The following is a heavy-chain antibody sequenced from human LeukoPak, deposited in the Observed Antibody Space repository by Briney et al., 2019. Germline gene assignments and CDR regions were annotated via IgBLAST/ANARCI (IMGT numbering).Heavy chain of an antibody. CDR1: GFTFDDYD. J-gene: IGHJ6*03. V-gene: IGHV3-7*01. Sequence: GGSLRLSCAASGFTFDDYDMSWVRQAPGKGLEWVANVNQGGTEKYYVDSVKGRFTISRDNAENSLYLQMNSLRAEDTAVYYCAREHYFYYMDGWGKGTTVTVSS. CDR2: VNQGGTEK. CDR3: AREHYFYYMDG.